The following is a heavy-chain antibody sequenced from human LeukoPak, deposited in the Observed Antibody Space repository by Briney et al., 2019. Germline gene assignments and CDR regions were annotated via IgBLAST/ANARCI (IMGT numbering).Heavy chain of an antibody. J-gene: IGHJ4*02. V-gene: IGHV4-4*07. CDR1: GGSISSYY. CDR2: IYTSGST. CDR3: ARQHSAKRNRRITMVRVDY. D-gene: IGHD3-10*01. Sequence: KTSETLSLTCTVPGGSISSYYWSWIRQPAGKGLEWIGRIYTSGSTNYNPSLKSRVTISVDTSKNQFSLKLSSVTAADTAVYYCARQHSAKRNRRITMVRVDYWGQGTPVTVSS.